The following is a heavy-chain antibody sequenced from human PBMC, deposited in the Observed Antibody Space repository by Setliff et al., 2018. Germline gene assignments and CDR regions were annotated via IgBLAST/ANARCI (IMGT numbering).Heavy chain of an antibody. Sequence: PSETLSLTCTVSGASINNHFWSWIRQPPGKGLEWIGYLSHSGSSNYNPSLKSRVTMLVDTSKNQFSLKLSSVTAADTAVYYCARDRTAYYYGLDVWGQGTSVTVSS. J-gene: IGHJ6*02. CDR3: ARDRTAYYYGLDV. CDR2: LSHSGSS. CDR1: GASINNHF. D-gene: IGHD5-18*01. V-gene: IGHV4-59*11.